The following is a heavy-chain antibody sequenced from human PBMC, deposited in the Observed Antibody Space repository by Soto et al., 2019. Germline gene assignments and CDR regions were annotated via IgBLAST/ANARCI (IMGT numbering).Heavy chain of an antibody. Sequence: PGGSLRLSSAASGFTVSSNYMSWVRQAPGKGLEWVSVIYSGGSTYYADSVKGRFTISRDNSKNTLYLQMNSLRAEDTAVYYCARPPAGTDYCYFMDVSGKGTTATVSS. CDR1: GFTVSSNY. CDR2: IYSGGST. V-gene: IGHV3-66*04. J-gene: IGHJ6*03. CDR3: ARPPAGTDYCYFMDV.